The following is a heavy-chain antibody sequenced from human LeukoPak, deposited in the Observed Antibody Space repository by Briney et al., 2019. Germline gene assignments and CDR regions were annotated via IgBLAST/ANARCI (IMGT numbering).Heavy chain of an antibody. CDR3: ARWYSSSSGWFDP. V-gene: IGHV3-53*01. CDR1: GFTVSSNY. CDR2: IYSGGST. J-gene: IGHJ5*02. D-gene: IGHD6-6*01. Sequence: GGSLRLSCAASGFTVSSNYMSWVRQAPGKGLEWVSVIYSGGSTYYADSVKGRFTISRDNSKNTLYLQMNSLRAEDTAVYYCARWYSSSSGWFDPGAREPWSPSPQ.